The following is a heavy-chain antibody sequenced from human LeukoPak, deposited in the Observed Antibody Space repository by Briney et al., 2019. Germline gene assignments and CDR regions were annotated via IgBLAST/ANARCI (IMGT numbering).Heavy chain of an antibody. Sequence: VASVKVSCKASGYIFTGYYMHWVRQAPGQGLEWMGWINPNNGGTKYAQKFEGRVIMTRDTSSTVYLEVRRLRSDGTAIYFCARDAQFTVVVPAAKLNYMDVWGTGTTVTVSS. CDR2: INPNNGGT. D-gene: IGHD2-2*01. V-gene: IGHV1-2*02. J-gene: IGHJ6*03. CDR3: ARDAQFTVVVPAAKLNYMDV. CDR1: GYIFTGYY.